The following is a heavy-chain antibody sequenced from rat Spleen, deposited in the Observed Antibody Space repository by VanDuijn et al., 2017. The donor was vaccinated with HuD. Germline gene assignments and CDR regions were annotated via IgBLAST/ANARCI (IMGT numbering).Heavy chain of an antibody. CDR1: GFTFSDYN. CDR3: ANSAAIPFDY. V-gene: IGHV5S10*01. Sequence: EVQLVESGGGLVQPGRSLKLSCAASGFTFSDYNIAWVRQAPKKGLEWVATIIDDGSRTYYRDSVKGRFTISRDNAKSTLYLQMDSLRSEDTATYYCANSAAIPFDYWGQGVMVTVSS. D-gene: IGHD1-2*01. J-gene: IGHJ2*01. CDR2: IIDDGSRT.